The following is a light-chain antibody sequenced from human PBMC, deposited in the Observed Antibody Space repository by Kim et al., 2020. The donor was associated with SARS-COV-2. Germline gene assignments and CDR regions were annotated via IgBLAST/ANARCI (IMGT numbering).Light chain of an antibody. J-gene: IGLJ7*01. CDR2: EVS. CDR1: SSDVGSYDL. CDR3: CSYAVCV. Sequence: QSALTQPASMSGSPGQSITISCTGTSSDVGSYDLVSWYQQHPGKAPKLIIYEVSKRPSGVSNRFSGSKSGNTASLTISGLQAEDEADYYCCSYAVCVFGGGTQLTVL. V-gene: IGLV2-23*02.